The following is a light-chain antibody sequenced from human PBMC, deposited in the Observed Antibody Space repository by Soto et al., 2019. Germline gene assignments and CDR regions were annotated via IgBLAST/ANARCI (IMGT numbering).Light chain of an antibody. V-gene: IGKV1-33*01. J-gene: IGKJ5*01. CDR1: QDISNY. Sequence: DNQMSVYPAGRSRPVKDRVDVTCQASQDISNYLNWYQQKPGKAPKLLIYDASNLETGVPSRFSGSGSGTDFTLTIICLLPLDFATYYCHQLNSYPRVTFGHGTRLDIK. CDR3: HQLNSYPRVT. CDR2: DAS.